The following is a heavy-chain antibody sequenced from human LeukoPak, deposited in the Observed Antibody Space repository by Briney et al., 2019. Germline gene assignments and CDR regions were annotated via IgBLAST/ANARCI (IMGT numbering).Heavy chain of an antibody. CDR2: IYYSGST. Sequence: TSETLSLTCTVSGGSISSSSYYWGWLRQPPGKGLEWIGSIYYSGSTYYNPSLKSRVTISVDTSKNQFSLKLSSVTAADTAVYYCARARRWNAAVEGWWFDPWGQGTLVTVSS. D-gene: IGHD1-1*01. V-gene: IGHV4-39*07. CDR1: GGSISSSSYY. CDR3: ARARRWNAAVEGWWFDP. J-gene: IGHJ5*02.